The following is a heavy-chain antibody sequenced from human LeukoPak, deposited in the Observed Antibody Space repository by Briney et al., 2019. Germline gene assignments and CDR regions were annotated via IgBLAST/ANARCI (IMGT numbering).Heavy chain of an antibody. D-gene: IGHD3-22*01. CDR2: ISGDGGST. J-gene: IGHJ4*02. CDR1: GFTFDDYA. Sequence: PGGSLRLSCAVSGFTFDDYAMHWVRQAPGKGLEWVSLISGDGGSTYYADSVKGRFTISRDNSKNSLYLQMNSLRTEDTALYYCAKDQGRHYYDSSGYSFWGQGTLVTVSS. V-gene: IGHV3-43*02. CDR3: AKDQGRHYYDSSGYSF.